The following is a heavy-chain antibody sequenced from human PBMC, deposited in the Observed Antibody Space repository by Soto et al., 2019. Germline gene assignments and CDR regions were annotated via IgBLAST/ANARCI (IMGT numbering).Heavy chain of an antibody. Sequence: QVQLVQSGAEVKKPGSSVKVSCKASGGTFSSYAISWVRQAPGQGLEWMGGIIPIPGTANYAQKFQGRVTITADESTSTAYMELSSLRSEDTAVYYCARSHGSSTSLEIYYYYYGMDVWGQGTTVTVSS. J-gene: IGHJ6*02. CDR3: ARSHGSSTSLEIYYYYYGMDV. V-gene: IGHV1-69*01. CDR2: IIPIPGTA. D-gene: IGHD2-2*01. CDR1: GGTFSSYA.